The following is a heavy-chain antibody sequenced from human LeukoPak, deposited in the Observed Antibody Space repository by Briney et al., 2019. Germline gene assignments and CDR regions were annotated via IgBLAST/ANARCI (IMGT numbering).Heavy chain of an antibody. V-gene: IGHV3-74*01. J-gene: IGHJ4*02. Sequence: PGGSLRLSCAASGFTFSSYWMPWVRQAPGKGLLWVSRINADGSRTNYADSVKGRFTISRDNAKNTVYLQVNSLRTEDTAVYYCARGHVSNGQDYGGQGTLVTVAS. CDR3: ARGHVSNGQDY. CDR1: GFTFSSYW. CDR2: INADGSRT. D-gene: IGHD1-1*01.